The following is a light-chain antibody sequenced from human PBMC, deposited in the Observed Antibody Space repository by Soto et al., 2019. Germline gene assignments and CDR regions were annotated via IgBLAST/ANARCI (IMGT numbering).Light chain of an antibody. CDR3: TSYASSNPPVV. V-gene: IGLV2-14*03. CDR1: SSDIGGCKY. CDR2: DVT. J-gene: IGLJ2*01. Sequence: QSALTLPASVSGSPGQSSTISCTGTSSDIGGCKYVSWYQHHPGAAPKLMISDVTNQPSGVSNRCSGAKSGNTASLTISGLQTEDEGDYNCTSYASSNPPVVFGGGTKVTVL.